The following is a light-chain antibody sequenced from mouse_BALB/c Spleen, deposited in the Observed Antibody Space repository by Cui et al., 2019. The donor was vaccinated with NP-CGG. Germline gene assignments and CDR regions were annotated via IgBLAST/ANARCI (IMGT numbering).Light chain of an antibody. V-gene: IGLV1*01. CDR1: TGAVTTSNY. Sequence: QAVVTQESALTTSPGETVTLTCRSNTGAVTTSNYANWVQEKPVHLFTGLIGGTRNRAPGVPARFSGSLIGDKAALTITGAQTEDEAIYFCALWYSNHWVFGGGTKLTVL. CDR2: GTR. J-gene: IGLJ1*01. CDR3: ALWYSNHWV.